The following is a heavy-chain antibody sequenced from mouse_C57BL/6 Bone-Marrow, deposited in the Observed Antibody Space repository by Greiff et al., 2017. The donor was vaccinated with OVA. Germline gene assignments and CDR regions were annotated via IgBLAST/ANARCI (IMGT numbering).Heavy chain of an antibody. J-gene: IGHJ1*03. CDR3: ARRNDGYWYFDV. CDR1: GYAFTNYL. Sequence: QVQLQQSGAELVRPGTSVKVSCKASGYAFTNYLIEWVQQRPGQGLEWIGAINPGSGGTNYNEKFKGKATLTADKSSSTAYMQLSSLTSEDSAVYCCARRNDGYWYFDVWGTGTTVTVSS. CDR2: INPGSGGT. V-gene: IGHV1-54*01. D-gene: IGHD2-3*01.